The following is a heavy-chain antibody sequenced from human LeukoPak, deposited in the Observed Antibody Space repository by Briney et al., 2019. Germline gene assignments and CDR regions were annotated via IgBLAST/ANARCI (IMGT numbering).Heavy chain of an antibody. V-gene: IGHV3-9*01. Sequence: GGSLRLSCAASGFTFDDYAMHWVRQAPGKGLEWVSGISWNSGSIGYTDSVKGRFTISRDNAKNSLYLQMNSLRAEDTALYYCAKDMRVVPAANFDYWGQGTLVTVSS. CDR2: ISWNSGSI. CDR1: GFTFDDYA. J-gene: IGHJ4*02. D-gene: IGHD2-2*01. CDR3: AKDMRVVPAANFDY.